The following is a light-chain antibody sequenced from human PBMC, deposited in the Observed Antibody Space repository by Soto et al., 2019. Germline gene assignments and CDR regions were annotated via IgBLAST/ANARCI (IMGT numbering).Light chain of an antibody. Sequence: EIVMTQSPATLSVSPGERATLSCRASQTVGSKLAWYQQKPGQVPRLLIHGASTRATGIPARFSGSGSGTEFTLPIISLQPEDFAVYYCQQYNNWPRTFGQGTRVEI. CDR3: QQYNNWPRT. CDR1: QTVGSK. V-gene: IGKV3-15*01. CDR2: GAS. J-gene: IGKJ1*01.